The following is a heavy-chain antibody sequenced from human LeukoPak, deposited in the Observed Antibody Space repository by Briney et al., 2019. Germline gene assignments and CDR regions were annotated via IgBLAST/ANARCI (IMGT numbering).Heavy chain of an antibody. V-gene: IGHV3-21*01. Sequence: PGGSLRLSCAASGFTFSSYSMNWVRQAPGKGLEWVSSISSSSSYIYYADSVKGRFTISRDNAKKSLYLQMNSLRAEDTAVYYCARVGSSWYVVDPWGQGTLVTVSS. CDR1: GFTFSSYS. CDR2: ISSSSSYI. D-gene: IGHD6-13*01. J-gene: IGHJ5*02. CDR3: ARVGSSWYVVDP.